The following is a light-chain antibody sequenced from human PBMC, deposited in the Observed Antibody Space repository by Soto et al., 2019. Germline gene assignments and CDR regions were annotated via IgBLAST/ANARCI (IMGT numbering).Light chain of an antibody. V-gene: IGKV3-11*01. CDR1: QSVSSY. CDR2: DVS. J-gene: IGKJ4*01. CDR3: QHRNNCV. Sequence: EIVLTQSPAILSLSPGERATLSCRASQSVSSYLAWYQQKPGQSPRLLIYDVSNRATGIPVRFTGSGSGADFTLTINSLEPEDFAGYYRQHRNNCVFGGGTKVESK.